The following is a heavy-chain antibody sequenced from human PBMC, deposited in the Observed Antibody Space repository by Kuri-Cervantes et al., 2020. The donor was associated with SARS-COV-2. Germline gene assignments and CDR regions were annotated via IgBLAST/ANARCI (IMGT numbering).Heavy chain of an antibody. CDR3: PRDGRTYYDLLTGYSFSYYFDH. D-gene: IGHD3-9*01. CDR1: GYTFTGYY. Sequence: ASVKVSCKASGYTFTGYYMHWVRQAPGQGLEWMGWISANNGNTNYAQKLQGRVTMTTDTSTSTAYMELRSLRSDDTAVYYCPRDGRTYYDLLTGYSFSYYFDHWGQGALVTVSS. V-gene: IGHV1-18*04. CDR2: ISANNGNT. J-gene: IGHJ4*02.